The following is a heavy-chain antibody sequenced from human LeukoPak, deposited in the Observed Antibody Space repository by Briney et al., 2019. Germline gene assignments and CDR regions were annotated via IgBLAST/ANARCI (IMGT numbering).Heavy chain of an antibody. CDR2: INWNGGST. J-gene: IGHJ6*04. V-gene: IGHV3-20*04. Sequence: GGSLRLSCAASGFTFDDYDMNWVRQGPGKGLEWVSTINWNGGSTAYADSVKGRFTISRDNAKNSLYLQMNSLRAEDTAVYYCAELGITMIGGVWGKGTTVTISS. CDR3: AELGITMIGGV. D-gene: IGHD3-10*02. CDR1: GFTFDDYD.